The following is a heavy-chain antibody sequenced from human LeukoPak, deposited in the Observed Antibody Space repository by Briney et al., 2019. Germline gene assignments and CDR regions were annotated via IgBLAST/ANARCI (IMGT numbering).Heavy chain of an antibody. CDR1: GFTFSNYW. J-gene: IGHJ5*01. D-gene: IGHD1-26*01. CDR2: IKGDGSHT. CDR3: VRDWDHFDFDS. V-gene: IGHV3-74*01. Sequence: GGSLRLSCAASGFTFSNYWMPWVRQAPGKGLVWVSRIKGDGSHTVYADSVKGRFTISRDNAKNTLYLQMKSLRDEDTAVCYCVRDWDHFDFDSWGQGTLVTVSS.